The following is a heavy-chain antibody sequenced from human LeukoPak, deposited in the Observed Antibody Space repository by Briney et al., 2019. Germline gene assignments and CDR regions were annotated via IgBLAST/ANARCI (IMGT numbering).Heavy chain of an antibody. CDR1: GFTVTSNY. D-gene: IGHD5-24*01. CDR2: IYSGGST. CDR3: ARVSGLEMATLRY. J-gene: IGHJ4*02. V-gene: IGHV3-53*01. Sequence: GGSLRLSCAASGFTVTSNYMSWVRQAPGKGLEWVSVIYSGGSTYYADSVKVRCTISRDNSKNTLYLQMNSLRAEDTAVYYCARVSGLEMATLRYWGQGPLVTVSS.